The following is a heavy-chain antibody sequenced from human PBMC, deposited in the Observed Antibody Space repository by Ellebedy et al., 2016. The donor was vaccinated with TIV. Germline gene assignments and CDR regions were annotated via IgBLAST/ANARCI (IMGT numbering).Heavy chain of an antibody. D-gene: IGHD5-18*01. J-gene: IGHJ4*02. Sequence: PGGSLRLSCAASGFTFSSYSMSWVRQAPGKGLEWVSYISSSSSTKYYADSVKGRFTISRDNAKNSLYLQMNSLRDGDTAVYYCARVVRVTECLDYWGQGTLVTVSS. V-gene: IGHV3-48*02. CDR2: ISSSSSTK. CDR3: ARVVRVTECLDY. CDR1: GFTFSSYS.